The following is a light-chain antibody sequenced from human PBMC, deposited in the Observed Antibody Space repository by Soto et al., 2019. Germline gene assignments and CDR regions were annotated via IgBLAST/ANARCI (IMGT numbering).Light chain of an antibody. CDR2: ANS. J-gene: IGLJ1*01. Sequence: QSVLTQPPSVSGAPGRRVTISCTGSSPNIGAGYDVHWYQQLPGTAPKLLIYANSNRPSGVPDRFSGSESGTSASLAITGLQAEDEADYYCQSYDSSLSGYVFGTGTKLTVL. CDR3: QSYDSSLSGYV. V-gene: IGLV1-40*01. CDR1: SPNIGAGYD.